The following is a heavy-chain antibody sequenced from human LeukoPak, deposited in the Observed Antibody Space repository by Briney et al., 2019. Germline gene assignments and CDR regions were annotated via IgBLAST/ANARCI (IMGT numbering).Heavy chain of an antibody. D-gene: IGHD2-2*02. CDR1: GYTFTSYD. CDR3: ARVGLPGYCSSTSCHIPYWYFDL. Sequence: ASVKVSCKASGYTFTSYDINWVRQATGQGLEWMGWMNPNSGNTGYAQKFQGRVTMTRNTSISTAYIELSSLRSEDTAVYYCARVGLPGYCSSTSCHIPYWYFDLWGRGTLVTVSS. J-gene: IGHJ2*01. V-gene: IGHV1-8*01. CDR2: MNPNSGNT.